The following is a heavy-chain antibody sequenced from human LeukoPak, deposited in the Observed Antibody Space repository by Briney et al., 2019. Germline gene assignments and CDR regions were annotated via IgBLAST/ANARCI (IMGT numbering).Heavy chain of an antibody. V-gene: IGHV3-64D*09. CDR1: GFTFSSYW. CDR2: ISSNGGST. J-gene: IGHJ4*02. Sequence: PGGSLRLSCAASGFTFSSYWMHWVRQAPGKGLEYVSAISSNGGSTYYADSVKGRFTISRDNSKNTLYLQMSSLRAEDTAVYYCVKVLSTAKDPLDYWGQGTLVTVSS. CDR3: VKVLSTAKDPLDY. D-gene: IGHD5-18*01.